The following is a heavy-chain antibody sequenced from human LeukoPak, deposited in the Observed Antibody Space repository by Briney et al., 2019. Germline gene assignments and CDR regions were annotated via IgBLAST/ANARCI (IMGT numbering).Heavy chain of an antibody. V-gene: IGHV4-4*07. CDR1: GDSITYFY. CDR3: ARSIYSGYDLAGFDY. CDR2: ISSSGST. Sequence: PSETLSLTCSVSGDSITYFYWSWIRQAAGKVLGWVGRISSSGSTDYNASLKSRVTMSVDTSKNQLSLKVISVTAADTAVYYCARSIYSGYDLAGFDYWGQGTLVTVSS. J-gene: IGHJ4*02. D-gene: IGHD5-12*01.